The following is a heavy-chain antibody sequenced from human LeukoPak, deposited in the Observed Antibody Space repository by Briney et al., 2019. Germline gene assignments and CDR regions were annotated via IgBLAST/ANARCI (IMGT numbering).Heavy chain of an antibody. Sequence: PSETLSLTCTVSGDSISSYYWSWIRQPAGKGMEWIGRFYIGGITNYNPSPKSRVPMSVDTSKNQFSLRLTSMTAAAPAVYCCARVKPGGSSTSFDPWGQGTLVTVSS. CDR2: FYIGGIT. D-gene: IGHD2-15*01. J-gene: IGHJ5*02. V-gene: IGHV4-4*07. CDR1: GDSISSYY. CDR3: ARVKPGGSSTSFDP.